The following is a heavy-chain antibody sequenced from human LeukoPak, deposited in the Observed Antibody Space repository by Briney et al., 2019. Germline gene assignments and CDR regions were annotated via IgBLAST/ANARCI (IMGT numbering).Heavy chain of an antibody. Sequence: PGGSLRLSCAASGFTFSSYSMNWVRQAPGKGLEWVSYISSSSSTIYYADSVKGRFTISRDNAKNSLYLQMNSLRAEDTAVYYCARDTSAHCSSTSCRTRDNWFDPWGQGTLVTVSS. V-gene: IGHV3-48*04. CDR3: ARDTSAHCSSTSCRTRDNWFDP. D-gene: IGHD2-2*01. J-gene: IGHJ5*02. CDR1: GFTFSSYS. CDR2: ISSSSSTI.